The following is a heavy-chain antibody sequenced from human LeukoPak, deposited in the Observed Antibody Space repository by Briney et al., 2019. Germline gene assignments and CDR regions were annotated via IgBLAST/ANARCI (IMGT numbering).Heavy chain of an antibody. Sequence: PGGSLRLSCAASGFTFSSYAMSWVRQAPGKGLEWVAFIRYDGSNKYYADSVKGRFTMSRDNAKNSLYLQMSSLRAEDTAVYYCARVNYDDYTFDYWGQGTLVTVSS. V-gene: IGHV3-30*02. CDR2: IRYDGSNK. D-gene: IGHD3-16*01. J-gene: IGHJ4*02. CDR1: GFTFSSYA. CDR3: ARVNYDDYTFDY.